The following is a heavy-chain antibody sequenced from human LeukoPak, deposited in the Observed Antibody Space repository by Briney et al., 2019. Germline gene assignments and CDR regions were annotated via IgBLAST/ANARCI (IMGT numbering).Heavy chain of an antibody. J-gene: IGHJ6*02. CDR1: GDSISSSDHY. D-gene: IGHD3-10*01. CDR3: ARLAQMTMVRGQSYYYHSMDV. CDR2: IYFSGNT. V-gene: IGHV4-39*07. Sequence: SETLSLTCTVSGDSISSSDHYWGWIRQPPGKGLEWIGSIYFSGNTYYNLSLKSRVTISVDTSKNQFSLKMSSVTAADTAVYYCARLAQMTMVRGQSYYYHSMDVWGQGTTVTVS.